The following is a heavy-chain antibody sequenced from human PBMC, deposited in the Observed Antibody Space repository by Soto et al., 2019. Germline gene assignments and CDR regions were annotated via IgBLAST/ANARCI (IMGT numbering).Heavy chain of an antibody. J-gene: IGHJ6*02. D-gene: IGHD6-13*01. CDR2: IWYDGSNK. CDR1: GFTFSSYG. CDR3: ARDGGRGAAAETNYYYSCGMDV. V-gene: IGHV3-33*01. Sequence: QVQLVESGGGVVQPGRSLRLSCAASGFTFSSYGMHWVRQAPGKGLELVAVIWYDGSNKYYADSVKGRFTISRDNSENKLYLQVNSLGAEATAVYYCARDGGRGAAAETNYYYSCGMDVWGQGTTVTVSS.